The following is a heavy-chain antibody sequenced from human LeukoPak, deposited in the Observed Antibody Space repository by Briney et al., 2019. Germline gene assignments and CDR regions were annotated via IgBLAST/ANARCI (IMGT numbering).Heavy chain of an antibody. CDR2: IKQDGSEK. CDR1: GFTFSNYW. CDR3: AREGSGHDATGDYFQH. D-gene: IGHD1-26*01. J-gene: IGHJ1*01. Sequence: PGGSLRLSCAASGFTFSNYWMSWVRQAPGKGLEWVANIKQDGSEKYYVDSVKGRFTISRDNAKNSLYLQMNSVRGGDTAVYYCAREGSGHDATGDYFQHWGQGALVIVSS. V-gene: IGHV3-7*01.